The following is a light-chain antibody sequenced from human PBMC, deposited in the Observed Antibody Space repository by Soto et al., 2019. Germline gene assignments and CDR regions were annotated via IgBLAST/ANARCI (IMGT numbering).Light chain of an antibody. Sequence: EIVMTQSPVTLSVSPGERATLSCRASQSVSSNLAWYQQKPGQAPSLLIYGAFTRATGIPARFSGTGSGTEFTLTISSLQSEDFAVYYCQQYSNWPPITFGQGTRLEIK. CDR3: QQYSNWPPIT. J-gene: IGKJ5*01. CDR1: QSVSSN. V-gene: IGKV3-15*01. CDR2: GAF.